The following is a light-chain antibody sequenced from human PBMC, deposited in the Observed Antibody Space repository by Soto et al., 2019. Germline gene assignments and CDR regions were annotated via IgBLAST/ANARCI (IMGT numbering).Light chain of an antibody. CDR3: QSYDSSLSGYV. CDR1: SSNIGGYD. CDR2: ANS. J-gene: IGLJ1*01. Sequence: QSVLTQPPSVSGAPGQRVTFSCTGSSSNIGGYDVHWYQQLQGTAPKLLIYANSNRPSGVPDRFSGSKSGSSVSLAITGLQAEDEAEYYCQSYDSSLSGYVFGGGTKVTVL. V-gene: IGLV1-40*01.